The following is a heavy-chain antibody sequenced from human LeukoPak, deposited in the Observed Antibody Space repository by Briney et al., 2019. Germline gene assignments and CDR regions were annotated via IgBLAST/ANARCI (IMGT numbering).Heavy chain of an antibody. J-gene: IGHJ6*03. CDR1: GYTFTSYG. V-gene: IGHV1-2*02. CDR2: INPNSGGT. Sequence: ASVKVSCKASGYTFTSYGISWVRQAPGQGLEWMGWINPNSGGTNYAQKFQGRVTMTRDTSISTAYMELSRLRSDDTAVYYCARGPYSGYVYYYYYMDVWGKGTTVTISS. D-gene: IGHD5-12*01. CDR3: ARGPYSGYVYYYYYMDV.